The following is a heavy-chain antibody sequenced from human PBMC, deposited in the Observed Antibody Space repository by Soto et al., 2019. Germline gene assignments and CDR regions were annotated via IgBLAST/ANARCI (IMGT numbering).Heavy chain of an antibody. CDR2: IRNKANSYTT. V-gene: IGHV3-72*01. CDR3: VRGPNSRYLVTKWDY. Sequence: EVQLVESGGGLVQPGGSLRLSCVVSGFTFSDHYMDWVRQAPGKGLEWVGRIRNKANSYTTVYAASVKGRFTISRDDSKNSLYLQMNSLKTEDTSVYYCVRGPNSRYLVTKWDYWGQGTLVTVSS. J-gene: IGHJ4*02. CDR1: GFTFSDHY. D-gene: IGHD2-21*02.